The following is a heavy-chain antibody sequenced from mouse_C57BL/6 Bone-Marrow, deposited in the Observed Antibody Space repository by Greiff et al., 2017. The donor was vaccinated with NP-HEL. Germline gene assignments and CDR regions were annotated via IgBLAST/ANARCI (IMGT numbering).Heavy chain of an antibody. J-gene: IGHJ3*01. CDR3: TRGLVGFAY. CDR2: IDPENGDT. Sequence: LVESGAELVRPGASVKLSCTASGFNIKDDYMHWVKQRPEQGLEWIGWIDPENGDTEYASKFQGKATITADTSSNTAYLQLSSLTSEDTAVYYCTRGLVGFAYWGQGTLVTVSA. CDR1: GFNIKDDY. D-gene: IGHD3-3*01. V-gene: IGHV14-4*01.